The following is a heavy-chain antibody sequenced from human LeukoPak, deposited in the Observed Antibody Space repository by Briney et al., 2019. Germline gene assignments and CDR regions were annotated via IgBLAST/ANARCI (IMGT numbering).Heavy chain of an antibody. Sequence: PGGSLRLSCEASGFTFPKAWMTWVRQAPGKGLEWVGHIESTTDGETTDYAAPVKGRFTISRDNAKNSLYLHLNSLRPEDTAFYYCVRDVLPVSRSGFDQWGQGTLVTVSS. V-gene: IGHV3-15*04. D-gene: IGHD3-3*01. CDR2: IESTTDGETT. CDR1: GFTFPKAW. J-gene: IGHJ4*02. CDR3: VRDVLPVSRSGFDQ.